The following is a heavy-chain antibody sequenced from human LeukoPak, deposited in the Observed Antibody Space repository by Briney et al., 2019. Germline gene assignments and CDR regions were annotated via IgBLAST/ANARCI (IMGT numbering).Heavy chain of an antibody. Sequence: GGSLRLSCAASGFTFSNFLMTWVRQAPGKGPEWVSAISGSGGDTYYADSVKGRFTISRDNSKNTLYLQMNSLRAEDTAVYYCAREELGSSLGFDPWGQGALVTVSS. CDR1: GFTFSNFL. CDR2: ISGSGGDT. V-gene: IGHV3-23*01. CDR3: AREELGSSLGFDP. J-gene: IGHJ5*02. D-gene: IGHD3-16*01.